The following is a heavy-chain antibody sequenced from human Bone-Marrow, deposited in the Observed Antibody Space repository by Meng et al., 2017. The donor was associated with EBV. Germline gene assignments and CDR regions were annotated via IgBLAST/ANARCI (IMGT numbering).Heavy chain of an antibody. CDR3: ASNLLGSSGYPD. Sequence: QVPLVQSWAAVKKPGASVKVSCKASGYTFTSYAMHWVRLAPGQRLEWMGWINAGNGNTKYSQKFQGRVTITRDTSASTAYMGLSTLRSEDTAVYYCASNLLGSSGYPDWGQGTLVTVSS. CDR2: INAGNGNT. D-gene: IGHD3-22*01. J-gene: IGHJ4*02. V-gene: IGHV1-3*01. CDR1: GYTFTSYA.